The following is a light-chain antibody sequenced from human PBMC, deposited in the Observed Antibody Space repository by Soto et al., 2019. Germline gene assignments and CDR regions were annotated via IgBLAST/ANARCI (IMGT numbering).Light chain of an antibody. J-gene: IGKJ3*01. V-gene: IGKV3-15*01. CDR3: QQYNKWPL. CDR2: GAS. Sequence: IVMTQSPATLSVSPGERATLSCRASQSVSSDLAWYRQKPGQAPRLLIYGASTRATGIPARFSGSGSGTEFTLTISSLQSEDFAVYYCQQYNKWPLFGPGTKVDI. CDR1: QSVSSD.